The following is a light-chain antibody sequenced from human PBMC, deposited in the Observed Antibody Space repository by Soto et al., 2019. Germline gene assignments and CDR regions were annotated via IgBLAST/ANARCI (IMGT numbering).Light chain of an antibody. CDR1: QSVSSY. J-gene: IGKJ5*01. V-gene: IGKV3-11*01. CDR3: QQRSNWPPKIT. Sequence: EIVLTQSPATLSLSPGERATLSCRASQSVSSYLAWYQQKPGQAPRLLIYDASNRATGIPARFSGSGSGTDFILTISSLVPEDFAVYYCQQRSNWPPKITFGQGTRLEIK. CDR2: DAS.